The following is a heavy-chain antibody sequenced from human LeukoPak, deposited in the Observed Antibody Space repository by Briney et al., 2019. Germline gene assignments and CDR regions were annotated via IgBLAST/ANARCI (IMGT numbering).Heavy chain of an antibody. D-gene: IGHD3-9*01. V-gene: IGHV3-7*01. CDR2: IKQDGSEK. Sequence: GGSLRLSCAASGFTFSSYWMSWVRQAPGKGLEWVANIKQDGSEKYYVDSVKGRFTISRDNAKDSLYLQMNSLRAEDTAVYYCARGCDYDILTWYIDYWGQGTLVTVSS. J-gene: IGHJ4*02. CDR3: ARGCDYDILTWYIDY. CDR1: GFTFSSYW.